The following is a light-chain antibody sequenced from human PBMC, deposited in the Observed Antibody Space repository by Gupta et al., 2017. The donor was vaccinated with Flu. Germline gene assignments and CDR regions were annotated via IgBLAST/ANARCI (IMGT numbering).Light chain of an antibody. V-gene: IGLV2-14*01. CDR1: TSDVGGYNY. Sequence: QSALTPPASVSGSPGQSITISCTGTTSDVGGYNYVSWYQQHPGKAPKLMIYEVRNRPSGVSIRFSGFKSGTTASLTISGLQAEDEADYYCSSYTGSSTLIFGGGTKLTVL. J-gene: IGLJ2*01. CDR2: EVR. CDR3: SSYTGSSTLI.